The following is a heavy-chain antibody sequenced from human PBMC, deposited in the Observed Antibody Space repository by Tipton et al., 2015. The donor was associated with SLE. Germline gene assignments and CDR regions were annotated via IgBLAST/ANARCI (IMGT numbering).Heavy chain of an antibody. CDR3: ARDRSGYQWGYFDY. CDR2: IYSGGST. Sequence: SLRLSCAASGFTVSSNYMSWVRQAPGKGLEWVSVIYSGGSTYYADSVKGRFTISRDNSKNTLYLQMNSLRAEDTAVYYCARDRSGYQWGYFDYWGQGTLVTVSS. D-gene: IGHD3-22*01. V-gene: IGHV3-53*05. J-gene: IGHJ4*02. CDR1: GFTVSSNY.